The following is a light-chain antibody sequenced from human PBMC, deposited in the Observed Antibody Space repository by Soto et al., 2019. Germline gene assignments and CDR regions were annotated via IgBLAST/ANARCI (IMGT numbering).Light chain of an antibody. CDR3: QQCDNLPFT. J-gene: IGKJ2*01. CDR2: EGS. CDR1: QDIGNY. V-gene: IGKV1-33*01. Sequence: DIQMTQSPSSLSASVGDRVTISCQASQDIGNYLNWYQQKPGKAPRLLIYEGSHLETGVPSMFSGGGSGTQFNLTISSLQPEDIATYYCQQCDNLPFTFGLGTKLEIK.